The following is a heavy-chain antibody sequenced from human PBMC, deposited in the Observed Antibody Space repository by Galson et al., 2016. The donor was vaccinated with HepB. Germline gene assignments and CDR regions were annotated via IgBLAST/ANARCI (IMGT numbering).Heavy chain of an antibody. CDR1: GDSVSSNSAG. D-gene: IGHD1-26*01. Sequence: CAISGDSVSSNSAGWYWIRQSPSRGLEWLGRTYYRSKWHFDYAESVKSRITINPDTAKNQSSLQLNSVTLEDTAVYYCARGVAPWALGSLGFHMDVWGQGTTVTVSS. CDR2: TYYRSKWHF. CDR3: ARGVAPWALGSLGFHMDV. V-gene: IGHV6-1*01. J-gene: IGHJ6*02.